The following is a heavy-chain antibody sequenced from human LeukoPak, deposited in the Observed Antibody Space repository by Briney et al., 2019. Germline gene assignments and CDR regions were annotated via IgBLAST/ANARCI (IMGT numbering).Heavy chain of an antibody. V-gene: IGHV5-51*01. CDR1: GYTFTSYW. Sequence: GESLKISCEGSGYTFTSYWIAWVRQMPGKGLEWMGIIYPGDSDTRYSPSFQGQVTISADKSISTAYLQWSSLKASDTAMYYCATLYYYGSAYFDYWGQGTLVTVSS. D-gene: IGHD3-10*01. CDR3: ATLYYYGSAYFDY. CDR2: IYPGDSDT. J-gene: IGHJ4*02.